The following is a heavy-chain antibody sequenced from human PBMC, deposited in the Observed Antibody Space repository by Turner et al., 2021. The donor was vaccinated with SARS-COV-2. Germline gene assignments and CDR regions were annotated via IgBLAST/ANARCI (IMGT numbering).Heavy chain of an antibody. CDR2: ISSSSSYI. Sequence: EVQLVESGGGLVKTGGSLRRSCAASGFTFSRYRMNWVRQAPGKGLEWVSSISSSSSYIYYADSVKGRFTISRDNAKKSLFLQMNSLRAEDTAVYYCARARWDYYDSSGYYPDAFDIWGQGTMVTVSS. CDR3: ARARWDYYDSSGYYPDAFDI. D-gene: IGHD3-22*01. CDR1: GFTFSRYR. V-gene: IGHV3-21*01. J-gene: IGHJ3*02.